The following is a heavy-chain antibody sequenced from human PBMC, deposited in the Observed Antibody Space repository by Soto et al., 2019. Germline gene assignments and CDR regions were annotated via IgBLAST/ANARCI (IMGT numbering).Heavy chain of an antibody. CDR1: GGSISSYY. Sequence: SETLSLTCTVSGGSISSYYWSWIRQPPGKGLEWIGYIYYSGSTNYNPSLKSRVTISVDTSKNQFSLKLSSVTAADTAVYYCARRGSSAPLGDYYYMDVWGKGTTVTVSS. V-gene: IGHV4-59*08. D-gene: IGHD6-6*01. CDR2: IYYSGST. J-gene: IGHJ6*03. CDR3: ARRGSSAPLGDYYYMDV.